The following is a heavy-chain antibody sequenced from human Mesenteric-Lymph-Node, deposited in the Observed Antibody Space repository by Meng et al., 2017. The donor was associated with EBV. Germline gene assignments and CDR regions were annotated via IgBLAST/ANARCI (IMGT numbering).Heavy chain of an antibody. D-gene: IGHD4-23*01. V-gene: IGHV1-18*01. J-gene: IGHJ4*02. Sequence: QGPQWQSGAGVKKTVASGRVSCKASGYRFNTYGISWVRQAPGQGLEWMGWISADNGNTIFAQKFQGRVTMTADSSTSTAYMEVTSLTSDDTAVYYCTSGNSGINFDYWGQGTLVTVSS. CDR2: ISADNGNT. CDR1: GYRFNTYG. CDR3: TSGNSGINFDY.